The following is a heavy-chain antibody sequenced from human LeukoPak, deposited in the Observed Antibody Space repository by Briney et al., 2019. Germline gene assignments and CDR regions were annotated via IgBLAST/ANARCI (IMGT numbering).Heavy chain of an antibody. V-gene: IGHV4-59*01. D-gene: IGHD4-11*01. CDR3: AREDYSVWFDT. CDR2: IYYSGTT. CDR1: GASIDSYY. J-gene: IGHJ5*02. Sequence: SETLSLTCTISGASIDSYYWGWIRQPPGKGLEWIGYIYYSGTTNYNPTLKRRVTISVDTSKNQFSLKLSSVTAADTAVYYCAREDYSVWFDTWGQGTLVTVSS.